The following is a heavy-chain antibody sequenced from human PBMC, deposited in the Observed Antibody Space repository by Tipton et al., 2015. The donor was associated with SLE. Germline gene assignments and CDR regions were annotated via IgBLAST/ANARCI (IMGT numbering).Heavy chain of an antibody. J-gene: IGHJ3*02. D-gene: IGHD5-24*01. CDR3: ARRHYFPMATIDAFDI. Sequence: TLSLTCTVSGGSFSSDNYYWGWIRQPPGKGLEWIGSIYYSGSTNYNPSLKSRVTISVDTSKNQFSLKLSSVTAADTAVYYCARRHYFPMATIDAFDIWGQGTMVTVSS. CDR2: IYYSGST. V-gene: IGHV4-39*07. CDR1: GGSFSSDNYY.